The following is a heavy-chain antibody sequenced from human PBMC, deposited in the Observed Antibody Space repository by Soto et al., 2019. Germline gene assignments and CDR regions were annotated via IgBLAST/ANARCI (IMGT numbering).Heavy chain of an antibody. Sequence: PSETLSLTCTVSGGSISSGYYYWSWIRQPPGKSLEWLGYIYYSGSSYYNPSLKSRITISVDTSKNQFSLNLSSVTAADTAVYYCARDRERGYSYGYFDYWGQGTLVTVS. CDR2: IYYSGSS. CDR1: GGSISSGYYY. D-gene: IGHD5-18*01. J-gene: IGHJ4*02. CDR3: ARDRERGYSYGYFDY. V-gene: IGHV4-30-4*01.